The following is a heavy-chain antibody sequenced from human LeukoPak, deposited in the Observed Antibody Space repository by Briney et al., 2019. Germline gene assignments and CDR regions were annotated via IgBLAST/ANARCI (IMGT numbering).Heavy chain of an antibody. CDR3: ARRLKLAPHWYFDL. Sequence: SETLSLTCTLSGGSISSGGYYWSWIRQHPGKGLEWIGYIYYSGSTYYNPSLKSRVTISVDTSKNQFSLKLSSVTAADAAVYYCARRLKLAPHWYFDLWGRGTLVTVSS. J-gene: IGHJ2*01. CDR2: IYYSGST. D-gene: IGHD1-1*01. V-gene: IGHV4-31*03. CDR1: GGSISSGGYY.